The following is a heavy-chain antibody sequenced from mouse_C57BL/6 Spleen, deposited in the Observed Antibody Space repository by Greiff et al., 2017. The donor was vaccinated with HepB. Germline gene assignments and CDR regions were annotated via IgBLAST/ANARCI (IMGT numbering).Heavy chain of an antibody. V-gene: IGHV1-82*01. Sequence: VQVVESGPELVKPGASVKISCKASGYAFSSSWMNWVKQRPGKGLEWIGRIYPGDGDTNYNGKFKGKATLTADKSSSTAYMQLSSLTSEDSAVYFCARTLDYYGSSYLDYGGQGTTLTVSS. CDR1: GYAFSSSW. CDR3: ARTLDYYGSSYLDY. J-gene: IGHJ2*01. CDR2: IYPGDGDT. D-gene: IGHD1-1*01.